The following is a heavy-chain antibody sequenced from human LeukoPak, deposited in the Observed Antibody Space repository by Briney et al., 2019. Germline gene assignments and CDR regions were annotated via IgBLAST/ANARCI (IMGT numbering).Heavy chain of an antibody. D-gene: IGHD3-22*01. CDR1: NGSIITSSYY. CDR3: ARQKILDDNYDSSGYYVDQ. J-gene: IGHJ4*02. Sequence: SETLSLTCTVSNGSIITSSYYWGWIRQPPGKGLEWIGSIYDRGRTYYSPSIKSRVTISADTSNNQFSLNLSSVTASDTAVYYCARQKILDDNYDSSGYYVDQWGQGSLVTVSS. CDR2: IYDRGRT. V-gene: IGHV4-39*01.